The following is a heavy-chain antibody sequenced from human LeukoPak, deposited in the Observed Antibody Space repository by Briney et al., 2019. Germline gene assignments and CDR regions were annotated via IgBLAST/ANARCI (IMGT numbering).Heavy chain of an antibody. CDR2: ISYDGSNK. V-gene: IGHV3-30*03. CDR1: GFTFSSYG. J-gene: IGHJ6*02. CDR3: ARGGGLDV. D-gene: IGHD3-16*01. Sequence: GGSLRLSCAASGFTFSSYGMHWVRQAPGKGLEWVAVISYDGSNKYYADSVKGRFTISRDNAKNSLYLQMSNLRAEDTAVYFCARGGGLDVWGQGAAVTVSS.